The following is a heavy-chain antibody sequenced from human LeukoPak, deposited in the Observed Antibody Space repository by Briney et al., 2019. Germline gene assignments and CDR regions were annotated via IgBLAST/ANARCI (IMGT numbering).Heavy chain of an antibody. J-gene: IGHJ4*02. V-gene: IGHV3-15*01. Sequence: PGGSLRLSCAASGFTFSNAWMSWVRQAPGKGLEWVGRIKSKIDGGTTDYAAPVKGRFTISRDDSKNTLYLQMDSLKTEDTGVYYCTTGDYGDGLRGDYWGQGTLVTVSS. CDR3: TTGDYGDGLRGDY. D-gene: IGHD4-17*01. CDR2: IKSKIDGGTT. CDR1: GFTFSNAW.